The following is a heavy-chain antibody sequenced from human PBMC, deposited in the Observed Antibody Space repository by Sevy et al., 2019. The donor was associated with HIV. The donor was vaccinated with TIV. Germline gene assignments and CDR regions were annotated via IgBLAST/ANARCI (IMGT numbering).Heavy chain of an antibody. D-gene: IGHD3-3*01. CDR2: IKSKTDGGTT. Sequence: GGSLRLSCAASGFTFSNAWMSWVRQAPGKGLEWVGRIKSKTDGGTTDYAAPVKGRFTISRDDSKNTLYLQMNSLKTEDTAVYYCTTVGPLTIFGVVAPDLRAFDIWGQGTMVTVSS. CDR1: GFTFSNAW. CDR3: TTVGPLTIFGVVAPDLRAFDI. V-gene: IGHV3-15*01. J-gene: IGHJ3*02.